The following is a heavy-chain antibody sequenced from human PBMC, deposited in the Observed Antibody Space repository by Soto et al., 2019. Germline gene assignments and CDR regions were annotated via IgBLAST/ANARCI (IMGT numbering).Heavy chain of an antibody. CDR3: AREGPAPYYYYGMDV. J-gene: IGHJ6*02. Sequence: QVQMVQSGGEVKKPGAPVKVSCKTSGYSFTTYGVSWVRQAPGQGLELMGWISGYNGNTNYAQKFQGRVTMTTDTSTSTAYMELRSLRSDDTAVYYCAREGPAPYYYYGMDVWGQGSTVAVSS. CDR1: GYSFTTYG. V-gene: IGHV1-18*01. CDR2: ISGYNGNT.